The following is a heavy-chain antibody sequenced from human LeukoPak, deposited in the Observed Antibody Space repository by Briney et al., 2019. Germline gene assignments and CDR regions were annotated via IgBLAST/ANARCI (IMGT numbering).Heavy chain of an antibody. CDR3: ATAGYYDSSGYSPFDY. CDR1: GYTFTSYG. D-gene: IGHD3-22*01. V-gene: IGHV1-18*01. J-gene: IGHJ4*02. CDR2: ISAYNGNT. Sequence: ASVKVSCKASGYTFTSYGISWVRQAPGQGLEWMGWISAYNGNTNYAQKLQGRVTMTTDTSTSTAYMELRSLRSDDTAVYYCATAGYYDSSGYSPFDYRGQGTLVTVSS.